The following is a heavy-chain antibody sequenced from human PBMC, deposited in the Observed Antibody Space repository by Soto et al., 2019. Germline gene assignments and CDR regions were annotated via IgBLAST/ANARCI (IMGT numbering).Heavy chain of an antibody. V-gene: IGHV4-30-4*01. D-gene: IGHD2-8*02. J-gene: IGHJ6*02. CDR3: ARDTGWTPHYYGIDV. CDR1: GGSINSDDYY. Sequence: QVQLQESGPGLVKPSQTLSLTCTVSGGSINSDDYYWTWIRQPPGKGLELIGYIYYNGGTYYNPSLKSRLHISIDPSKNQFSLKLSSVTAADTAVYFCARDTGWTPHYYGIDVWGRGTTVAVSS. CDR2: IYYNGGT.